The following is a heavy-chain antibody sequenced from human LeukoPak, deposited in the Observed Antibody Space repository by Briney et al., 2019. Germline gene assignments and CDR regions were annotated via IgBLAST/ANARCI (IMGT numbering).Heavy chain of an antibody. D-gene: IGHD6-13*01. CDR3: ARSPAIAAPVFDP. CDR2: ISSSSSYV. CDR1: GFTFSSYS. Sequence: GGSLRLSCAASGFTFSSYSMNWVRQAPGQGLEWVSYISSSSSYVYYAESVKGRFTISRDNAKNSLYLQLNSLRAEDTAVYYCARSPAIAAPVFDPWGQGSLVSVCS. V-gene: IGHV3-21*01. J-gene: IGHJ5*02.